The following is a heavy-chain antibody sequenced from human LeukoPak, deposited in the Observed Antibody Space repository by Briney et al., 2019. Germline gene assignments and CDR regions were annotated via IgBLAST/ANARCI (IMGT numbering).Heavy chain of an antibody. CDR1: GFTFSSYG. CDR3: AKEDLKQWLVHY. Sequence: GGSLRLSCAASGFTFSSYGMHWVRQAPGKGLEWVAVISYDGSNKYYADSVKGRFTISRDNSKNTLYLQMNSLRAEDTAVYYCAKEDLKQWLVHYWGQGTLVTVSS. J-gene: IGHJ4*02. D-gene: IGHD6-19*01. CDR2: ISYDGSNK. V-gene: IGHV3-30*18.